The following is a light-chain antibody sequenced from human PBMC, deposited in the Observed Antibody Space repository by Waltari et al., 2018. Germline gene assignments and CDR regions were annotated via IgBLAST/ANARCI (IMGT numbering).Light chain of an antibody. CDR1: YGSLSTTSY. Sequence: QTVVTQEPSLSVSPGGTVTLTCALRYGSLSTTSYATWYQQTPGQAPRTLVYKANARSSGVPERFSGSILGNTAALTITGAQADDESDYYCALYMGSGIWVFGGGTRLTVL. CDR2: KAN. J-gene: IGLJ3*02. CDR3: ALYMGSGIWV. V-gene: IGLV8-61*01.